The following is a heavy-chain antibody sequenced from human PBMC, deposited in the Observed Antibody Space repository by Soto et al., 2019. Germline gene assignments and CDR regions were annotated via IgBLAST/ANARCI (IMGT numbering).Heavy chain of an antibody. CDR3: ARTSYDSSGTAADP. CDR2: IYYSGST. CDR1: CGSISSGGYY. D-gene: IGHD3-22*01. J-gene: IGHJ5*02. V-gene: IGHV4-31*03. Sequence: SETLSLTCTVSCGSISSGGYYWSWIRQHPGKGLEWIGYIYYSGSTYYNPSLQSRVTISVDTSKNQFSLKLSSVTAADTAVYYCARTSYDSSGTAADPWGQGTLVTVAS.